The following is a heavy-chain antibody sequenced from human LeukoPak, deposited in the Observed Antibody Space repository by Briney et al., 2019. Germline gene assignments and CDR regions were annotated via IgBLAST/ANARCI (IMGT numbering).Heavy chain of an antibody. Sequence: GGSLRLSCSASGFTFSSYAMHRVRQAPGKGLEYVSAISSNGGSTYYADSVKGRFTISRDNSKNTVFLQMSSLRPEDTAVYYCGRVRGISWYFDYWGQGTLVTVSS. CDR2: ISSNGGST. D-gene: IGHD3-10*01. V-gene: IGHV3-64D*06. J-gene: IGHJ4*02. CDR1: GFTFSSYA. CDR3: GRVRGISWYFDY.